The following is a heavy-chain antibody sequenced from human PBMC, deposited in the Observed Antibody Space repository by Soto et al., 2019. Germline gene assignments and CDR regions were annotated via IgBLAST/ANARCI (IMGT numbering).Heavy chain of an antibody. CDR1: GFTFSNAW. D-gene: IGHD3-16*01. Sequence: EVQLVESGGGLVKPGGSLRLSCAASGFTFSNAWMSWVRQAPGKGLEWVGRIKSKTDGGTTDYGAPVKGRFTISRDDSRPTLYLQMNGLKTEDTAVYSCTTSEYWGGYWGQGTLVTVSS. V-gene: IGHV3-15*01. CDR2: IKSKTDGGTT. J-gene: IGHJ4*02. CDR3: TTSEYWGGY.